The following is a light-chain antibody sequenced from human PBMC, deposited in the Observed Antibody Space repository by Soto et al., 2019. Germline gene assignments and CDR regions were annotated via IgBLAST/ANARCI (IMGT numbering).Light chain of an antibody. V-gene: IGKV3-20*01. Sequence: IVLTQSPATLSLSPGKRATLSCRASQSVTSNYLAWYQQKPGQAPRLLIYGASSRATGIPDRFSGSGSGTDFTLTISRLEPEDFAVYYCQQYGSSGTFGQGTKVDI. CDR2: GAS. CDR1: QSVTSNY. J-gene: IGKJ1*01. CDR3: QQYGSSGT.